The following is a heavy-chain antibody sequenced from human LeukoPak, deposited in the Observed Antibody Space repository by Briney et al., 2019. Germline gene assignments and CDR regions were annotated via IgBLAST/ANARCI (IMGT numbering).Heavy chain of an antibody. J-gene: IGHJ5*02. CDR2: IYYSGST. CDR1: GGSISSSSYY. Sequence: PSETLSLTCTVSGGSISSSSYYWGWIRQPPGKGLGWIGSIYYSGSTYYNPSLKSRVTISVDASKNQFSLKLSSVTAADTAVYYCARGVWIQNWFDPWGQGTLVTVSS. D-gene: IGHD5/OR15-5a*01. CDR3: ARGVWIQNWFDP. V-gene: IGHV4-39*07.